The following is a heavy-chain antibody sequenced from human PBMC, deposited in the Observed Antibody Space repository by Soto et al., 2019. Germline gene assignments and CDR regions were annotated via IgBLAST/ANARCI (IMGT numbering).Heavy chain of an antibody. V-gene: IGHV3-9*01. J-gene: IGHJ6*02. D-gene: IGHD3-10*01. CDR3: ARAHLEAPSGYFGMDV. CDR1: GFSFDDYA. CDR2: ISWNSGRI. Sequence: EVHLVESGGGLVQPGRSLRLSCAASGFSFDDYAMHWVRQAPGKGLEWVSDISWNSGRIGYADSVKGRFTISRDNAKNSLYLQMNSLRAEDTALYYCARAHLEAPSGYFGMDVWGQGTTVTVSS.